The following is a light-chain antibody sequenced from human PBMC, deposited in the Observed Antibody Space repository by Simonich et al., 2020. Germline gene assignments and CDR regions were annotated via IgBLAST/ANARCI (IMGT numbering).Light chain of an antibody. CDR3: QQSYSTLSIT. CDR1: QSISSY. V-gene: IGKV1-39*01. J-gene: IGKJ5*01. CDR2: AAS. Sequence: DIQMTQYPSSLSASVGDRDTITCRASQSISSYLNWYQQKPGKAPKLLIYAASSLQSGFPSRFSGSGSGTDFTLTISSLQPEDFATYYCQQSYSTLSITFGQGTRLEIK.